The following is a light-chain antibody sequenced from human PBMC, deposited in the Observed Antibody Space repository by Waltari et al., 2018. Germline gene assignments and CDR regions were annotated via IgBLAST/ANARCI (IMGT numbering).Light chain of an antibody. CDR2: GAS. V-gene: IGKV1-27*01. CDR1: QDINNH. Sequence: DIQMTQSPSSLSASVGDRVTITCRASQDINNHLAWYQHKPGKVPNLLIYGASILHSGVPFRFRCSGSGTEFTLTISSLQPENFATYDCQKYNDVPQPFGGGTKVEIK. J-gene: IGKJ4*01. CDR3: QKYNDVPQP.